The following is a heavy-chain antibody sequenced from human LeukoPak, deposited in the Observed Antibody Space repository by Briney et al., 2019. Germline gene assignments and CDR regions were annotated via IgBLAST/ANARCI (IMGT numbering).Heavy chain of an antibody. J-gene: IGHJ6*02. V-gene: IGHV1-8*01. CDR1: GXTXTSXD. Sequence: KVSXKAXGXTXTSXDINWVRQATGQGLEWMGWMNPNSGNTGYAQKFQGRVTMTRNTSISTAYMELSSLRSEDTAVYYCARQGPGETAAYSSSWYYYYGMDVWGQGTTVTVSS. D-gene: IGHD6-13*01. CDR3: ARQGPGETAAYSSSWYYYYGMDV. CDR2: MNPNSGNT.